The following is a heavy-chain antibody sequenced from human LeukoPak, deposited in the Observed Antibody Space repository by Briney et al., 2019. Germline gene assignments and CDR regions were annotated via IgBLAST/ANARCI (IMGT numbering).Heavy chain of an antibody. CDR1: GFPLSSYA. J-gene: IGHJ4*02. CDR2: TSSSDAGT. D-gene: IGHD3-10*01. V-gene: IGHV3-23*01. Sequence: GGSLRLSCAAFGFPLSSYAMSWVRQAPGKGLEWVSATSSSDAGTYHADSVRGRFTISRDNSKNTLDLQMTDLRPEDTAIYYCAKRNTMVRGGPCFDYWGQGILVAVSS. CDR3: AKRNTMVRGGPCFDY.